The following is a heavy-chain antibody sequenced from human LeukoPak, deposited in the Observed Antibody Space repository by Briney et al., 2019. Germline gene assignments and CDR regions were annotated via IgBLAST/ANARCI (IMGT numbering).Heavy chain of an antibody. Sequence: GGSLRLSCAASGFTFSSYSMNWVRQAPGKGLEWVSSISSSSSYIYYADSVKGRFTISRDNAKNSLCLQMNSLRAEDTAVYYCARDSGELLYDYYYYGMDVWGQGTTVTVSS. V-gene: IGHV3-21*01. J-gene: IGHJ6*02. CDR3: ARDSGELLYDYYYYGMDV. CDR2: ISSSSSYI. CDR1: GFTFSSYS. D-gene: IGHD1-26*01.